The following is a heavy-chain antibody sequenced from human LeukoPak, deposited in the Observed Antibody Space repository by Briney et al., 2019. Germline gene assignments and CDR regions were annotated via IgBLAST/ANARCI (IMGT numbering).Heavy chain of an antibody. CDR1: GFTFSTYW. Sequence: PGGSLRLSCAVSGFTFSTYWMHWVRQAPGKGLVRVSHINNDGSRTNYADSVKGRFTISRDNAKNTLYLQMNSLRVEDTAVYYCVKDLGGHSDYWGQGTLVTVSS. V-gene: IGHV3-74*01. CDR3: VKDLGGHSDY. J-gene: IGHJ4*02. D-gene: IGHD3-16*01. CDR2: INNDGSRT.